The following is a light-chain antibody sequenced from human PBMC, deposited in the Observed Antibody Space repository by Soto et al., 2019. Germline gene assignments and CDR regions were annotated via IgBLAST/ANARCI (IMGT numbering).Light chain of an antibody. CDR2: KAS. J-gene: IGKJ1*01. CDR3: QQYET. Sequence: DIQLTQSPSTLSASVGDRVTITCRASQSISSWLAWYQQKPGKAPKLLIYKASSLESGVPSRFSGSGSGTEFTLTISTLQPDDFATYYCQQYETFGQEPKVDIK. V-gene: IGKV1-5*03. CDR1: QSISSW.